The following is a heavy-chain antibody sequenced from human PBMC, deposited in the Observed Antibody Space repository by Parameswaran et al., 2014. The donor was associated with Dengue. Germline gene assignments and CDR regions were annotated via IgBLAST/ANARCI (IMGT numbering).Heavy chain of an antibody. J-gene: IGHJ5*02. D-gene: IGHD2-15*01. CDR2: IYWNDDK. Sequence: SGPTLVKPTQTLTLTWHLLWVLTQHWWSGCGLDPSAPGKALEWLALIYWNDDKRYSPSLKSRLTITKDTSKNQVVLTMTNMDPVDTATYYCAHSLDCDYGSCYSEVWFDPWGQGTLVTVSS. CDR3: AHSLDCDYGSCYSEVWFDP. CDR1: VLTQHWWSG. V-gene: IGHV2-5*01.